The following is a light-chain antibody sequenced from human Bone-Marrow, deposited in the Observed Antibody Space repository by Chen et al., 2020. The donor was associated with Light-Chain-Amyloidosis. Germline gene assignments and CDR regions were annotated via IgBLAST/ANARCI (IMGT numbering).Light chain of an antibody. CDR1: DLPTKY. CDR3: QSADSSGTYEVI. Sequence: SYELTQPPSVSVSPGPTARITCSGDDLPTKYAYWYQQKPGQAPGLVRHRDTERPWGISERFSGSSSGATATLTISGVQAEDEADYHCQSADSSGTYEVIFGGGTKLTVL. V-gene: IGLV3-25*03. CDR2: RDT. J-gene: IGLJ2*01.